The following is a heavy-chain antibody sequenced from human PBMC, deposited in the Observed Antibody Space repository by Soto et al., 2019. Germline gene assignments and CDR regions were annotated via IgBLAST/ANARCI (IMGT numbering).Heavy chain of an antibody. J-gene: IGHJ3*02. CDR2: ISGSGFST. CDR3: VKEGGEVVTCVFDI. CDR1: GFTFRIYA. D-gene: IGHD2-15*01. Sequence: GGSLRLSCTASGFTFRIYAMSWVRQAPGKGLEWVSTISGSGFSTYYTDSVKGRFTVSRDNSENTVSLQMTSLRVEDTAVYFCVKEGGEVVTCVFDIWGQGTWVTVSS. V-gene: IGHV3-23*01.